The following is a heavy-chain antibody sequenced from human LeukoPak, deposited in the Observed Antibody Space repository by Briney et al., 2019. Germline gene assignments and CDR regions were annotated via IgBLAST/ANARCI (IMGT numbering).Heavy chain of an antibody. V-gene: IGHV1-46*01. CDR3: AREPQPHGGGNIDY. CDR1: GYTFTSYY. D-gene: IGHD3-16*01. Sequence: GASVKVSCKASGYTFTSYYIHWVRQAPGQGLEWMGAIRPSDDYTAYAQNFQGRITVTRDTSTSTVYMDLSSLKSEDTAVYYCAREPQPHGGGNIDYWGQGTLVTVSS. CDR2: IRPSDDYT. J-gene: IGHJ4*02.